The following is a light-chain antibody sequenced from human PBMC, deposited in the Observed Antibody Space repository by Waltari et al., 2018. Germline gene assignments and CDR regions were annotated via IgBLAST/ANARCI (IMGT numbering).Light chain of an antibody. CDR3: AGWDDSLNGPV. CDR1: LSNIASNT. V-gene: IGLV1-44*01. Sequence: QSVLTQPPSASGTPGQRVTISCSGRLSNIASNTVHWYRQLPGSAPKLLIYGDNQRPSGVPDRFSGSKSGTSASLAISGLQSADEADYYCAGWDDSLNGPVFGGGTKLTVL. CDR2: GDN. J-gene: IGLJ3*02.